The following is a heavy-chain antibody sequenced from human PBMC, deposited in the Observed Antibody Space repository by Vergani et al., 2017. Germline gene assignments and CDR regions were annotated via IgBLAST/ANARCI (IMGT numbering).Heavy chain of an antibody. D-gene: IGHD5-24*01. J-gene: IGHJ4*02. V-gene: IGHV4-59*10. CDR2: IYTSGST. CDR1: GGSFSGYY. CDR3: ARDRRDGYNFDY. Sequence: QVQLQQWGAGLLKPSETLSLTCAVYGGSFSGYYWSWIRQPAGKGLEWIGRIYTSGSTNYNPSLKSRVTMSVDTSKNQFSLKLSSVTAADTAVYYCARDRRDGYNFDYWGQGTLVTVSS.